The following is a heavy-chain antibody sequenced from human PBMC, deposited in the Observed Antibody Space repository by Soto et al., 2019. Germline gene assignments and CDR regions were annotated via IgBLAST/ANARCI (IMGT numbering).Heavy chain of an antibody. CDR2: ISYDGSNK. J-gene: IGHJ6*02. D-gene: IGHD3-3*01. CDR3: AKGVTIFGVVIYYYYGMDV. CDR1: GFTFSSYG. V-gene: IGHV3-30*18. Sequence: QVQLVESGGGVVQPGRSLRLSCAASGFTFSSYGMHWVRQAPGKGLEWVAVISYDGSNKYYADSVKGRFTISRDNSKNTLYLQMNSLRAEDTAVYYCAKGVTIFGVVIYYYYGMDVWGQGTTVTVSS.